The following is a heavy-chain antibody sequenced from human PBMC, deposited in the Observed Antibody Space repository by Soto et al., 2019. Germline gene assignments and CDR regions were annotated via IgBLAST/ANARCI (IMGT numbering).Heavy chain of an antibody. V-gene: IGHV4-34*12. CDR2: IFHGGGT. Sequence: LSLTCDVSGESFSGYYWSWIRQPPGKGLEWIGQIFHGGGTNYSPSLKSRVTISVDTSKNQFSLELTSVTAADTAVYYCARPHYDSNTFYSFFDYWGQGTLVTAPQ. D-gene: IGHD3-22*01. CDR1: GESFSGYY. CDR3: ARPHYDSNTFYSFFDY. J-gene: IGHJ4*02.